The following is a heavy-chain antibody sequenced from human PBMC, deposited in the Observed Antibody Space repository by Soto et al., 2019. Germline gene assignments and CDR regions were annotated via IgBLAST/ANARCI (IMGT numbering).Heavy chain of an antibody. CDR3: ARGRWLRQSFGY. V-gene: IGHV4-34*02. D-gene: IGHD5-12*01. Sequence: QVQLEQWGAGLLKPSETLSLTCAVYGGSFSGYYWSWIRQPPGKGLEWIGEINHSGSTNYNPSLKSRVTISVDTSKNQFSLNLYSVTAADTAVYYCARGRWLRQSFGYWGQGTLVTVSS. CDR2: INHSGST. J-gene: IGHJ4*02. CDR1: GGSFSGYY.